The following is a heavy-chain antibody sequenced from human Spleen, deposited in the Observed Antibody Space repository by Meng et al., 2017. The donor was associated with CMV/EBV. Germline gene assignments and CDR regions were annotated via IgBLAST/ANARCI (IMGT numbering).Heavy chain of an antibody. D-gene: IGHD6-19*01. CDR1: GGSIRSYY. CDR2: IYHNGST. Sequence: SETLSLTCTVSGGSIRSYYWSWIRQPPGKGLEWIGYIYHNGSTYDNPSLKSRVTISVDTSKNQFSLNLSSVTAADTAVYYCARDRGAQWLFTWFDPWGQGTLVTVSS. V-gene: IGHV4-59*12. CDR3: ARDRGAQWLFTWFDP. J-gene: IGHJ5*02.